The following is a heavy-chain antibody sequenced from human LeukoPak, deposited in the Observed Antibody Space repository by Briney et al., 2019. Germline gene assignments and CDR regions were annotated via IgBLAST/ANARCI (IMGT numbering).Heavy chain of an antibody. CDR3: ARHPIETYYYDSSGYYHYYFDY. CDR2: IYPGDSDT. CDR1: GYSFTSYW. D-gene: IGHD3-22*01. J-gene: IGHJ4*02. Sequence: GESLKISCKGSGYSFTSYWIGWVRQMPGKGLEWMGIIYPGDSDTRYSPSFQGQVTISADKSISTAYLQWSSLKASDTATYYCARHPIETYYYDSSGYYHYYFDYWGQGTLVTVSS. V-gene: IGHV5-51*01.